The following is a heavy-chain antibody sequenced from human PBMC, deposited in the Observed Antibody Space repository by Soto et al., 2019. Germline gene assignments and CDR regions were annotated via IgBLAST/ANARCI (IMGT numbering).Heavy chain of an antibody. CDR3: ARGYRISMVILTTNYFDS. V-gene: IGHV4-34*01. CDR2: IHHGGST. D-gene: IGHD3-10*01. CDR1: GGPFGGFY. Sequence: SETLSLSCAVNGGPFGGFYWTWIRQSPRKGLEWIGEIHHGGSTNYNPSLKSRVTMSLDTSKNQFSLKLTSVTAADTAVYYCARGYRISMVILTTNYFDSWGQGTPVTVSS. J-gene: IGHJ4*02.